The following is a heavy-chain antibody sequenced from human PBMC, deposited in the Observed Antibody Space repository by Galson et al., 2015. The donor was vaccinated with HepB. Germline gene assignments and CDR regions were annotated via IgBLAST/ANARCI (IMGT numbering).Heavy chain of an antibody. D-gene: IGHD3-10*01. CDR2: MNPNSGNT. CDR1: GYTFTSYD. V-gene: IGHV1-8*01. CDR3: AGGRAWGKRKRFGSIGY. Sequence: SVKVSYKASGYTFTSYDINWVRQATGQGLEWMGWMNPNSGNTGYAQKFPGRVTMTRNTSISTAYMELSSLRSEDSAVDYCAGGRAWGKRKRFGSIGYWGQGPLVTVSS. J-gene: IGHJ4*02.